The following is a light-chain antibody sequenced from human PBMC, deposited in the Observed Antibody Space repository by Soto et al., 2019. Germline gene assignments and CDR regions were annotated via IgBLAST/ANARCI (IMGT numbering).Light chain of an antibody. CDR2: SAS. V-gene: IGKV1-5*03. CDR1: QSISSY. Sequence: DIQMTQSPSTLSASVGDRVTITCRASQSISSYLAWYQQKPGKAPNLLIHSASTLESGVPARFSGSGSGTEFTLIISSLQPDDFATYYCQHYHTFPFTFGQGTKLEIK. J-gene: IGKJ2*01. CDR3: QHYHTFPFT.